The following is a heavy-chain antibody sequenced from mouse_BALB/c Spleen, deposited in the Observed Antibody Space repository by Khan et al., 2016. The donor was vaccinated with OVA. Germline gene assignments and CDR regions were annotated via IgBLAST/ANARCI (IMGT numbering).Heavy chain of an antibody. CDR3: ASGGYWYFDV. CDR2: INTYTGEP. J-gene: IGHJ1*01. CDR1: GYSFTNYG. Sequence: QVQLKQSGPEVKKPGATVKISCKASGYSFTNYGMNWVRQAPGKGLKWMGWINTYTGEPTYADDFKGRFAFSLETSASTAYLQINNLKNEDTATYFCASGGYWYFDVWGAGTTVTVSS. D-gene: IGHD1-1*02. V-gene: IGHV9-3-1*01.